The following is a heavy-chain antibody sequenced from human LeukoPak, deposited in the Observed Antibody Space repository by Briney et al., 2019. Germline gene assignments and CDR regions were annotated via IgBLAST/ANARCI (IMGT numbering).Heavy chain of an antibody. V-gene: IGHV1-46*03. CDR1: GYTFSSYY. Sequence: ASVKVSCKASGYTFSSYYMHWVRQAPGQALEWMGIINPSGGSTSYAPKFQGRVTVTRDTSTSTVYMELRSLRSEDTAVYYCARVDCSSGRCYTLDFDYWGQGTLVTVSS. J-gene: IGHJ4*02. CDR3: ARVDCSSGRCYTLDFDY. D-gene: IGHD2-2*02. CDR2: INPSGGST.